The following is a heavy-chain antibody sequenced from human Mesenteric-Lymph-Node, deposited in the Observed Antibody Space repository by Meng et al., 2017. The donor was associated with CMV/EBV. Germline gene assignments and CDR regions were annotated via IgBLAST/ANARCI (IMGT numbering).Heavy chain of an antibody. CDR2: ISWNRGSI. V-gene: IGHV3-9*01. CDR3: AKSPSGSYEGGYFDY. Sequence: GGSLRLSCAASGFTFDGYAMHWVRQAPGKGLEWVSGISWNRGSIGYADSVKGRFTISRDNAKNSLYLQMNSLRAEDTALYYCAKSPSGSYEGGYFDYWGQGTLVTVSS. D-gene: IGHD1-26*01. CDR1: GFTFDGYA. J-gene: IGHJ4*02.